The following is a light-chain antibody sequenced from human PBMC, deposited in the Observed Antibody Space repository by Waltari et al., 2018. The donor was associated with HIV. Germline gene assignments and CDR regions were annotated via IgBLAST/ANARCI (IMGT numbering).Light chain of an antibody. CDR1: QSVSSY. Sequence: EIVLTQSPATLSLSPGERATLSCRASQSVSSYLAWYQQKPGQAPRLHIYDASNRATGIPARFSGRGSGTDFTLTISSLEPEDFAVYYCQQRSNWPPALTFGGGTKVEIK. CDR3: QQRSNWPPALT. CDR2: DAS. J-gene: IGKJ4*01. V-gene: IGKV3-11*01.